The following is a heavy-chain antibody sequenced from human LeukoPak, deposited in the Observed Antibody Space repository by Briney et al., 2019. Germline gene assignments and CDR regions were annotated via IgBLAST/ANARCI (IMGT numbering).Heavy chain of an antibody. CDR3: AKGGYDILTGPDY. Sequence: GGSLRLSCAASGFTFSSYEMNWVRQAPGKGLEWVSYISSSGSTIYYADSVKGRFTISRDNAKNSLYLQMNSLRAEDTAVYYCAKGGYDILTGPDYWGQGTLVTVSS. D-gene: IGHD3-9*01. CDR1: GFTFSSYE. CDR2: ISSSGSTI. V-gene: IGHV3-48*03. J-gene: IGHJ4*02.